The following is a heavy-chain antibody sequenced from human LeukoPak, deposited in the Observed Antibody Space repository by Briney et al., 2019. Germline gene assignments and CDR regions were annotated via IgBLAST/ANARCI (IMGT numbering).Heavy chain of an antibody. J-gene: IGHJ4*02. Sequence: SETLSLTCSVSGVSVTSGNYYWSWIRQPPGKGLEWIGYIYYRGSTNYNPSLKSRVTFSVDTSKNQFSLKLNSVTAADTAVYYCARGGDYGDLRYFDYWGQGTLVTVSS. D-gene: IGHD4-17*01. V-gene: IGHV4-61*01. CDR2: IYYRGST. CDR3: ARGGDYGDLRYFDY. CDR1: GVSVTSGNYY.